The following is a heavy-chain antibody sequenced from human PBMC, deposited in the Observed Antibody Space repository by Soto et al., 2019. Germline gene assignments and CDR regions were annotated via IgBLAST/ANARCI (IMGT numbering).Heavy chain of an antibody. D-gene: IGHD3-22*01. V-gene: IGHV1-69*13. CDR3: ARAWVHYYDSSGYYYFDY. CDR1: GGTFSSYA. Sequence: KVAEASVKVSCKASGGTFSSYAISWMRQAPGQGLEWMGGIIPIFGTANYAQKFQGRVTITADESTSTAYMELSSLRSEDTAVYYCARAWVHYYDSSGYYYFDYWGQGTLVTVSS. J-gene: IGHJ4*02. CDR2: IIPIFGTA.